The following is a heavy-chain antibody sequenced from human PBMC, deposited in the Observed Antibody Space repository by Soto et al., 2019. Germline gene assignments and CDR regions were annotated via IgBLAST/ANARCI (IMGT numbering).Heavy chain of an antibody. CDR1: GFTFSDYP. V-gene: IGHV3-23*04. D-gene: IGHD3-10*01. J-gene: IGHJ5*02. CDR2: ISGSGTNT. Sequence: EVQLVESGGGLLQPGGSLRLSCAASGFTFSDYPMTWVRQAPGKGLEWVSSISGSGTNTYYADSVKGRFTISRDKPKNTLYLQMSDLSVEDTALYYCSKDDGPRGGFFGRTWGQGTLVTVSS. CDR3: SKDDGPRGGFFGRT.